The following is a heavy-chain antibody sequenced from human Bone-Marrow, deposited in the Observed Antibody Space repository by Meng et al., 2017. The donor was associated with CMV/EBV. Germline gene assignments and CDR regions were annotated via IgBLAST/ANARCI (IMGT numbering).Heavy chain of an antibody. CDR2: ISYDGSNK. CDR1: GFTFSHYW. Sequence: GGSLRLSCAASGFTFSHYWMHWVRQAPGKGLEWVAVISYDGSNKYYADSVKGRFTISRDNSKNTLYLQMNSLRAEDTAVYYCARAQGGRAFDIWGQGTMVTVSS. CDR3: ARAQGGRAFDI. J-gene: IGHJ3*02. D-gene: IGHD3-16*01. V-gene: IGHV3-30-3*01.